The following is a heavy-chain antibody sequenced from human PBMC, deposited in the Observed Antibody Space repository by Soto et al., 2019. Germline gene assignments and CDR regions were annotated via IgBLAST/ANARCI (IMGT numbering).Heavy chain of an antibody. CDR1: GFTFSSYA. Sequence: QVQLVESGGGVVQPGRSLRLSCAASGFTFSSYAMHWVRQAPGKGLEWVAVISYDGSNKYYADSVKGRFTISRDNSKNTLYLQMNSLRAEDTAVYYCARDFTDDSSSWYNWFDPWGQGTLVTVSS. J-gene: IGHJ5*02. CDR2: ISYDGSNK. D-gene: IGHD6-13*01. V-gene: IGHV3-30-3*01. CDR3: ARDFTDDSSSWYNWFDP.